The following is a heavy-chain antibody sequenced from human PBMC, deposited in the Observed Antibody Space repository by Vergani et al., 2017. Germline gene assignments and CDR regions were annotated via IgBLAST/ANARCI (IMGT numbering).Heavy chain of an antibody. CDR1: GFTFSSYS. J-gene: IGHJ4*02. D-gene: IGHD1-26*01. CDR2: ISSSSSYI. Sequence: EVQLVESGGGLVKPGGSLRLSCAVSGFTFSSYSMNWVRQAPGKGLEWVSSISSSSSYIYYADSVKGRFTISRDNAKNSLYLQMNSLRVADTAVYYCARGHPVGSYWGQGTLVTVSS. CDR3: ARGHPVGSY. V-gene: IGHV3-21*01.